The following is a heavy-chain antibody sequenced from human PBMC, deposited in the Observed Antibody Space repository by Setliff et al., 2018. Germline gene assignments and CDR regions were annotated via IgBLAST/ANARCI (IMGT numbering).Heavy chain of an antibody. D-gene: IGHD3-10*01. CDR2: SSTSGCT. Sequence: EALSLTCTVSGGSISGDSWSWIRQPPGKGLEWIGYSSTSGCTNCNPSLESRVTISVDTSKNQFSLKVNSVTAADTAVYFCARVLVLGYNWFDPWGQGTLVTVSS. J-gene: IGHJ5*02. CDR3: ARVLVLGYNWFDP. V-gene: IGHV4-4*08. CDR1: GGSISGDS.